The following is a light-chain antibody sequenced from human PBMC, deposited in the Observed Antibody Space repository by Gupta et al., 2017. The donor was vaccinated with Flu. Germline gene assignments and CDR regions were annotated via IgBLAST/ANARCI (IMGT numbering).Light chain of an antibody. J-gene: IGKJ1*01. Sequence: GTLCLSPGERATLSCRASQSISSSFLAWYQQKPGQAPRLLIYGASRRATGIPDRFSGSGSGTDFTLTISRLEPEDFAVYYCQQSGSSPWTF. CDR2: GAS. CDR1: QSISSSF. CDR3: QQSGSSPWT. V-gene: IGKV3-20*01.